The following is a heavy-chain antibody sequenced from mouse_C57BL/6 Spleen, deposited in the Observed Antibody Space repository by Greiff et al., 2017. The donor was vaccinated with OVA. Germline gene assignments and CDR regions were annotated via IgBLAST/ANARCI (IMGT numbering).Heavy chain of an antibody. D-gene: IGHD1-1*01. CDR3: TRGGITTVVDYFDY. V-gene: IGHV5-9-1*02. CDR1: GFTFSSYA. J-gene: IGHJ2*01. Sequence: EVKVVESGAGLVKPGGSLKLSCAASGFTFSSYAMSWVRQTPEKRLEWVAYISSGGDYIYYADTVKGRFTISRDNARNTLYLQMSSLKSEDTAMYYCTRGGITTVVDYFDYWGQGTTLTVSS. CDR2: ISSGGDYI.